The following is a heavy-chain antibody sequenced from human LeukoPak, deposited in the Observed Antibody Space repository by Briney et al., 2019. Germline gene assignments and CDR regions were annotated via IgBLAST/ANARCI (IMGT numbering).Heavy chain of an antibody. Sequence: ASLKVSCKASGYTFTGYYMHWVRQAPGQGLEWMGWITPNSGGTNYAQKFQGRVTMTRDTSISTAYMELSRLRSDDTAVCYCARDGYSSSSYYYMDVWGKGTTVTVSS. CDR3: ARDGYSSSSYYYMDV. V-gene: IGHV1-2*02. D-gene: IGHD6-6*01. CDR1: GYTFTGYY. J-gene: IGHJ6*03. CDR2: ITPNSGGT.